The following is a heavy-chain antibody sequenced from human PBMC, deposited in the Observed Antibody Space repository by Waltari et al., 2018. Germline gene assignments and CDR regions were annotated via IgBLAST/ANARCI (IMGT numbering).Heavy chain of an antibody. V-gene: IGHV3-15*01. J-gene: IGHJ4*02. CDR2: IKSKADGATT. D-gene: IGHD4-17*01. CDR3: ASDIPGDYEPFDY. Sequence: EVQLVESGGDLIKPGGSLRLSCAASGFTCINAWMSWVRQAPGRGREWVGRIKSKADGATTGYAAPVKGRFTISRDDSKNTLYLQMDNLKTEDTAVYYCASDIPGDYEPFDYWGQGTLVTVSS. CDR1: GFTCINAW.